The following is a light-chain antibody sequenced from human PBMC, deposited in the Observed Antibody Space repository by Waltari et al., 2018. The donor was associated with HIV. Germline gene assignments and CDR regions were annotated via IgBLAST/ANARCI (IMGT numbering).Light chain of an antibody. CDR2: FAS. CDR1: RSLLQSNGYNY. Sequence: DIVMTQSPLALAVTPGEPASFSCRSSRSLLQSNGYNYLVWYLPKPGQSPQLLSYFASNRASGDPDRFSGSGSGRDFTLKISRVEAEDVGVYYCMEALEVTFGQGTKVEIK. V-gene: IGKV2-28*01. J-gene: IGKJ1*01. CDR3: MEALEVT.